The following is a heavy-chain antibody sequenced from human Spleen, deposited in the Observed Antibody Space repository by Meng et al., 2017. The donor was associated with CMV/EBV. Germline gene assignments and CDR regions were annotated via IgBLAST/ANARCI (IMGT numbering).Heavy chain of an antibody. J-gene: IGHJ4*02. V-gene: IGHV4-61*01. Sequence: TCTVSGGYVSNSNYYWSWIRQPPGKGLEWIAYIYYTGSTNYNPSLKSRITTSVDTSKDQFSLRLRFVTAADTAVYYCARTHVGALDSWGQGTLVTVSS. CDR3: ARTHVGALDS. CDR1: GGYVSNSNYY. CDR2: IYYTGST. D-gene: IGHD1-26*01.